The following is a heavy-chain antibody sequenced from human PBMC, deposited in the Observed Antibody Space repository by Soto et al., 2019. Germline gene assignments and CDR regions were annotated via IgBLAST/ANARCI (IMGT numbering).Heavy chain of an antibody. V-gene: IGHV4-30-2*01. CDR2: IYPSGMP. J-gene: IGHJ4*02. Sequence: SETLSLTCTASGGSISNAAYSWSWIRQPPGKGLEWIGYIYPSGMPFYNPSLRSRVTISIDRSNDQFSLNLKSVTAADTAVYYCARERGGYGLFDSWGQGTLVTVSS. CDR1: GGSISNAAYS. CDR3: ARERGGYGLFDS. D-gene: IGHD5-18*01.